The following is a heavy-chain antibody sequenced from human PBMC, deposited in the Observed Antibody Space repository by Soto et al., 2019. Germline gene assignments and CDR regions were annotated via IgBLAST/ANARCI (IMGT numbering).Heavy chain of an antibody. J-gene: IGHJ4*02. CDR1: GFTFSSYW. CDR3: ARGDGDYYDGNGYLGRH. Sequence: GGSLRLSCAASGFTFSSYWMHWVRQAPGKGLVWVARIKSDGSGTIYADSVRGRLTISRDNARNTLYLQMNSLRAEDTAVYFCARGDGDYYDGNGYLGRHWGQGTLVTVSS. CDR2: IKSDGSGT. V-gene: IGHV3-74*01. D-gene: IGHD3-22*01.